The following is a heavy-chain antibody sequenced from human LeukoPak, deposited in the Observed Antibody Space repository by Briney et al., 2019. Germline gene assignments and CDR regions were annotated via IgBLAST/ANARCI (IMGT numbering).Heavy chain of an antibody. CDR2: INHSGST. CDR3: ARPNSGSYYSYYYYMDV. Sequence: SETLSLTCAVYGGSFSAYYWSWIRQPPEKGLEWIGEINHSGSTNYNPSLKSRVTISVDTSKNQFSLKLSSVTAADTAVYYCARPNSGSYYSYYYYMDVWGKGTTVTISS. D-gene: IGHD1-26*01. CDR1: GGSFSAYY. V-gene: IGHV4-34*01. J-gene: IGHJ6*03.